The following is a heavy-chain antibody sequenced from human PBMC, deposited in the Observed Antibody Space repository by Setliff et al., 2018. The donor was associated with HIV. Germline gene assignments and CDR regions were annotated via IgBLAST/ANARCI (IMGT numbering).Heavy chain of an antibody. Sequence: PLETLSLTCTVSGCSISSHYWGWIRQPPGKGLEWIGSIYYSGSTNYNPSLKSRVTISVDTSTNQFSLKLSSVTAADTAVYYCARDPVPQKRNNFWSGYSDYWGQGTLVTVSS. V-gene: IGHV4-59*11. D-gene: IGHD3-3*01. CDR2: IYYSGST. CDR3: ARDPVPQKRNNFWSGYSDY. J-gene: IGHJ4*02. CDR1: GCSISSHY.